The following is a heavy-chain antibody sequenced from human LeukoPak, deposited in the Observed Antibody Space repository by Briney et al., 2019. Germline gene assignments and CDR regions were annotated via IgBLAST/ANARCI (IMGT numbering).Heavy chain of an antibody. Sequence: PSETLSLTCTVSGDSISSYYWSWIRQPPGKGLEWIGYIYYSGSTNYNPSLKSRVTISVDTSKNQFSLKLSSVTAADTAVYYCASSRGYVGWFDPWGQGALVTVSS. D-gene: IGHD5-12*01. CDR2: IYYSGST. CDR1: GDSISSYY. V-gene: IGHV4-59*01. CDR3: ASSRGYVGWFDP. J-gene: IGHJ5*02.